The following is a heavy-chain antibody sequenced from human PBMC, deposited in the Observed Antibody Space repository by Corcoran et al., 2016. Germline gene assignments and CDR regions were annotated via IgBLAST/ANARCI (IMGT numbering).Heavy chain of an antibody. CDR2: IYPGDSDT. CDR1: GYSFTSYW. V-gene: IGHV5-51*01. D-gene: IGHD6-19*01. Sequence: EVQLLQSGAEVRKPGESLKIPCKVSGYSFTSYWIGWVRPMPGKGLEWMGIIYPGDSDTRYSPSFQGQVTISADKSISTAYGQWTSLKASDTAMYYCAGRERSSEYFDYWGQGTVVTVSS. CDR3: AGRERSSEYFDY. J-gene: IGHJ4*02.